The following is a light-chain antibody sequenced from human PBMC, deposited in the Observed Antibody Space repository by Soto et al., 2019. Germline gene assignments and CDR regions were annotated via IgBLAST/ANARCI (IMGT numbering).Light chain of an antibody. Sequence: EIVLTQSPATLSLSPGERATLSCRASQSVSSYLAWYQQKSGQAPRLLIYDASNRATGIPARFSGSGSGTDFTLTISSLEPEDFAVYYCQQRSNWSPYTFGQGTKLEIK. V-gene: IGKV3-11*01. CDR1: QSVSSY. J-gene: IGKJ2*01. CDR2: DAS. CDR3: QQRSNWSPYT.